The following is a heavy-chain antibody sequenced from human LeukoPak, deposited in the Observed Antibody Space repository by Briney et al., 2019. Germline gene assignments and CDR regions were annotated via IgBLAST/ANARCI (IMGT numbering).Heavy chain of an antibody. Sequence: PGGSLRLSCVASGFIFSSYWMSWVRQAPGKGLEWVANIDQDGSEKYYVDSVKGRFTISRDNAKNSQYLQMNSLRAEDTALYYCASGYTYGMDIWGQGTTVTVSS. D-gene: IGHD5-24*01. CDR3: ASGYTYGMDI. J-gene: IGHJ6*02. V-gene: IGHV3-7*01. CDR2: IDQDGSEK. CDR1: GFIFSSYW.